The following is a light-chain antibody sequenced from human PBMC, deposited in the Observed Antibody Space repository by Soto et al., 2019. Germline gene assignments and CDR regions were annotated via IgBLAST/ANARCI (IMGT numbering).Light chain of an antibody. V-gene: IGKV1-5*01. CDR3: KQYNTLPWT. CDR2: DAS. CDR1: QSLNNW. Sequence: DIQMTQSPSTLSASVGDRVTITCRASQSLNNWLAWYQQKPGKAPKLLIYDASNLHIGVPSRFSGSASGKEFHLNISSLQPNDFATYYCKQYNTLPWTFGQGTKVDIK. J-gene: IGKJ1*01.